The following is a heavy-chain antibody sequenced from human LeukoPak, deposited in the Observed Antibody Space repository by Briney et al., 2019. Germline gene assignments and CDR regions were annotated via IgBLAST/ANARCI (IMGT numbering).Heavy chain of an antibody. CDR3: ARRISLIYDSSVDAFDI. D-gene: IGHD3-22*01. V-gene: IGHV3-23*01. CDR2: ISGSGGST. J-gene: IGHJ3*02. Sequence: GGSLRLSCAASGFTFSIYGMSWVRQAPEKGLQWVSAISGSGGSTYYADSVKGRFTISRDNSKNTLYLQMNGLRAEDTAVYYCARRISLIYDSSVDAFDIWGQGTMVTVSS. CDR1: GFTFSIYG.